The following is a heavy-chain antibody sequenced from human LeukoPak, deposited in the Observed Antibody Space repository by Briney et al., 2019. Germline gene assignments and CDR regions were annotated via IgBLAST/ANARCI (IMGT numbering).Heavy chain of an antibody. CDR3: ATNGEYYDSSGYYYVSDY. V-gene: IGHV1-8*01. J-gene: IGHJ4*02. CDR2: MNPNSGNT. CDR1: GYTFTSYD. Sequence: ASVKVSCKASGYTFTSYDINWVRQATGQGLEWMGWMNPNSGNTGYAQKFQGRVTMTRNTSISTAYMELSSLRSEDTAVYYCATNGEYYDSSGYYYVSDYWGQGTPVTVSS. D-gene: IGHD3-22*01.